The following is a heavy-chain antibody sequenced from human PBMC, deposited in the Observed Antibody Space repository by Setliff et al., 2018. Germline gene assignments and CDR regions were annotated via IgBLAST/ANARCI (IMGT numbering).Heavy chain of an antibody. D-gene: IGHD4-4*01. CDR1: GDTFSSYA. J-gene: IGHJ6*03. CDR3: ARADYIRYFYMDA. V-gene: IGHV1-69*05. CDR2: IIPIFGTA. Sequence: ASVKVSCKASGDTFSSYAINWVRQAPGQGLEWMGGIIPIFGTANYAQKFQGRLTITTVGSTSTAYMELSSLRSEDTAVYYCARADYIRYFYMDAWAKGPRSPSP.